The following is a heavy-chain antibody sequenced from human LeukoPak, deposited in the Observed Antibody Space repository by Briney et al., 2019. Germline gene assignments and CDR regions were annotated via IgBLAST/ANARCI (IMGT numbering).Heavy chain of an antibody. J-gene: IGHJ6*03. D-gene: IGHD2/OR15-2a*01. CDR3: ARGVRIENAAIYYMDV. CDR1: GGSISSYS. CDR2: IHFTGNT. V-gene: IGHV4-59*01. Sequence: PSETLSLNCSVSGGSISSYSWSWIRQSPGKGLEWIGYIHFTGNTKYNPSLRSRVIISLHTPNNQFSPRLSSVTAADTAVYYCARGVRIENAAIYYMDVWGEGAKVTVSS.